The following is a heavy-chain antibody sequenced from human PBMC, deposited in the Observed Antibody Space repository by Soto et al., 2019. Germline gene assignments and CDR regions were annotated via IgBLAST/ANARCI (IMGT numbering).Heavy chain of an antibody. D-gene: IGHD3-3*01. V-gene: IGHV4-34*01. Sequence: SETLSLTCAVYGGSFSGYYWSWIRQPPGKGLEWIGEINHSGSTNYNPSLKSRVTISVDTSKNQFSLKLSSVTAADTAVYYCARGAQSTYYDFWSGSYYMDVWGKGTTVTVSS. CDR1: GGSFSGYY. CDR3: ARGAQSTYYDFWSGSYYMDV. J-gene: IGHJ6*03. CDR2: INHSGST.